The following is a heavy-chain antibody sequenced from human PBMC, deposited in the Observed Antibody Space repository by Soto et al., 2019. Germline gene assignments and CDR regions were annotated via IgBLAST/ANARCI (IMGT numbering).Heavy chain of an antibody. CDR2: IIPIFGTA. Sequence: SVKVSCKASGGTFSSYAISWVREDPGQGLEWMGGIIPIFGTANYAQKFQGRVTITADESTSTAYMELSSLRSEDTAVYYCARGHFGMFVEFDPWGQGTLVTVSS. J-gene: IGHJ5*02. CDR3: ARGHFGMFVEFDP. V-gene: IGHV1-69*13. D-gene: IGHD3-10*01. CDR1: GGTFSSYA.